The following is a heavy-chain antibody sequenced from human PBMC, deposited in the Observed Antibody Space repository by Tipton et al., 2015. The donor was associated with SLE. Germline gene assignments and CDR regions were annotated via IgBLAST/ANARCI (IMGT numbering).Heavy chain of an antibody. CDR1: GGSIFSYY. V-gene: IGHV4-59*01. CDR3: ARDGGAAAESYNYYMDV. J-gene: IGHJ6*03. CDR2: IYFSGST. D-gene: IGHD6-13*01. Sequence: LRLSCTVSGGSIFSYYWSWIRQPPGKGLEWIGYIYFSGSTNYSPSLRSRVTMSIDTSNNQFSLKLSSVTAADTAVYFCARDGGAAAESYNYYMDVWGRGTTVTVSS.